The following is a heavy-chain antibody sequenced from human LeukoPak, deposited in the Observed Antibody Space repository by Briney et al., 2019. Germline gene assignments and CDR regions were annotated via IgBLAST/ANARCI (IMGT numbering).Heavy chain of an antibody. V-gene: IGHV4-31*03. CDR2: IYNSGST. J-gene: IGHJ4*02. CDR3: ARIGHEDYYFDY. CDR1: GGSISSGGYY. Sequence: SETLSLTCTVSGGSISSGGYYWNWIRQHPGKGLEWIGYIYNSGSTYYNPSLKSRSTISLDTSKNQISLKLSSVIAADTAVYYCARIGHEDYYFDYWGQGTLVTVSS.